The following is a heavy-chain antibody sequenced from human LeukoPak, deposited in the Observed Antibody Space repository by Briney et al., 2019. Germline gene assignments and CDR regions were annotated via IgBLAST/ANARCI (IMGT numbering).Heavy chain of an antibody. CDR3: ARLGYCSSASCYPDY. Sequence: PSETLSLTCTVSGFSITGSYYWGWIRQPPGKGLEWIGSVHHTGSTSYNPSLKSRATTSVDTSKGLLSPQLRFVTAADTAVYYCARLGYCSSASCYPDYWGQGTLVTVSS. CDR2: VHHTGST. CDR1: GFSITGSYY. V-gene: IGHV4-38-2*02. J-gene: IGHJ4*02. D-gene: IGHD2-2*01.